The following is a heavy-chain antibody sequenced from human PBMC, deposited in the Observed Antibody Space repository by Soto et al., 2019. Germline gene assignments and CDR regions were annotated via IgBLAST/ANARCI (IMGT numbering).Heavy chain of an antibody. D-gene: IGHD3-10*01. J-gene: IGHJ4*02. V-gene: IGHV1-18*01. CDR2: ISTYNGNT. CDR1: GYIFITYG. CDR3: ARDLDGSGSYYNDY. Sequence: ASVKVSCKASGYIFITYGISWVRQAPGQGLEWMGRISTYNGNTNYAQNLQGRVTMTTDTSTSTAYMELRSLRSDDTAVYYCARDLDGSGSYYNDYWGQGTLVTVSS.